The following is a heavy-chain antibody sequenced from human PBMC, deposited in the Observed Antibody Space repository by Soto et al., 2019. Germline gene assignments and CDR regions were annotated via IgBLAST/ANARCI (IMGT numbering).Heavy chain of an antibody. CDR2: ISGTSDYI. J-gene: IGHJ6*02. CDR3: ATDHCYSSGSTCRPYYYYYGMDV. D-gene: IGHD2-15*01. Sequence: GGSLRLSCAASGFTFSSYSMNWVRQAPGRGLEWVAAISGTSDYIYYADSVKGRFTISRDNAKTSLYIQMNSLRAEDTAVYYCATDHCYSSGSTCRPYYYYYGMDVWGQGTTVTVSS. V-gene: IGHV3-21*01. CDR1: GFTFSSYS.